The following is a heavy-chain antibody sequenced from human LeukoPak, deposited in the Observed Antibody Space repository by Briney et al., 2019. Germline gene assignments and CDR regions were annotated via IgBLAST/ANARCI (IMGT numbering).Heavy chain of an antibody. CDR3: ARVISGSSIYFDY. D-gene: IGHD1-26*01. CDR1: GYTFTSYA. Sequence: ASVKVSCKASGYTFTSYAMHWVRQAPGQRLEWMGWINAGNGNTKYSQEFQGRVTITRDTSASTAYMELSSLRSDDTAVYYCARVISGSSIYFDYWGQGTLVTVSS. J-gene: IGHJ4*02. CDR2: INAGNGNT. V-gene: IGHV1-3*01.